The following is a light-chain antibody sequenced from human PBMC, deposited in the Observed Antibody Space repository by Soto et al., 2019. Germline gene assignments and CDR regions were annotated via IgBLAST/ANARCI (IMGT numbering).Light chain of an antibody. V-gene: IGLV2-8*01. CDR2: DVT. CDR3: MPYAGDNAWV. Sequence: QSALTQPPSASGSPGQSVTISCTGTSSDVGLSDHVSWYQQHPGRVPKLMIYDVTKRPSGVPDRFSGSKSGNAAFLTVSGLQADDEAAYDCMPYAGDNAWVFGGGTKLTVL. CDR1: SSDVGLSDH. J-gene: IGLJ3*02.